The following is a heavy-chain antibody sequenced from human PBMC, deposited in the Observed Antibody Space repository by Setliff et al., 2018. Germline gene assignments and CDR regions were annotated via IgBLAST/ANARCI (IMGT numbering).Heavy chain of an antibody. D-gene: IGHD5-18*01. J-gene: IGHJ3*02. CDR1: DDSISSRHYY. CDR2: IYTSWST. Sequence: SETLSLTCTVSDDSISSRHYYWSWIRQPAGKGLEWLGQIYTSWSTNYNPSLKGRATMSVDTSKSQFSLKLSSVTAADTAVYYCAKDVGDGYGVDAYASGGLDIWGQGALVTVSS. CDR3: AKDVGDGYGVDAYASGGLDI. V-gene: IGHV4-61*09.